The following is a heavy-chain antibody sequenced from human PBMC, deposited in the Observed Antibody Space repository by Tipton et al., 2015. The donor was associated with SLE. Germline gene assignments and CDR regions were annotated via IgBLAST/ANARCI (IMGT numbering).Heavy chain of an antibody. D-gene: IGHD4-17*01. Sequence: SLRLSCAASGFTFSNYRMNWVRQAPGKGLEWVSSISSSSSYIDYADSVKGRFTISRDNAKNSLYLQMNSLRAEDTAVYYCARDLTTVTSEYFDYWGQGTLVTVSS. V-gene: IGHV3-21*03. CDR2: ISSSSSYI. J-gene: IGHJ4*02. CDR1: GFTFSNYR. CDR3: ARDLTTVTSEYFDY.